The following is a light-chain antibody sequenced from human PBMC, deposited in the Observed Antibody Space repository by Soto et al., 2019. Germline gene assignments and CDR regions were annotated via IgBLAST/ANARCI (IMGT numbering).Light chain of an antibody. CDR3: QQYNKWPPIT. CDR1: QSVSSN. CDR2: GAS. Sequence: MTQSPATLSVSPGDRATLSCRASQSVSSNLAWYQQKPGQAPRLLIYGASTRATGIPARFSGTGSGTDFTLTVSSLQSEDFAVYYCQQYNKWPPITFGQGTRLEIK. V-gene: IGKV3-15*01. J-gene: IGKJ5*01.